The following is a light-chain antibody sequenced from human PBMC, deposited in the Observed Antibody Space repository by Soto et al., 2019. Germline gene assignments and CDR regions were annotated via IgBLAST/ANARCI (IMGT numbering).Light chain of an antibody. CDR2: VDS. CDR3: AAWDDSLNGYV. CDR1: SSNIGTNT. Sequence: QSALTQPPSESGTPGQRVTISCSGGSSNIGTNTVNWYQQLPGTAPKLLIYVDSQRPSGVPDRFSGSKSGTSASLAISGLQSEDESDYYCAAWDDSLNGYVFGTGNKLTVL. V-gene: IGLV1-44*01. J-gene: IGLJ1*01.